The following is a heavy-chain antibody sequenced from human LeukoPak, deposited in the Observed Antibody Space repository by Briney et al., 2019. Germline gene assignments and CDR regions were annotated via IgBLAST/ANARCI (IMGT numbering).Heavy chain of an antibody. CDR3: ARAGTTVTYLDY. V-gene: IGHV3-53*01. CDR2: IYSGGST. J-gene: IGHJ4*02. Sequence: GGSLRLSCAASGFTFSSYSMNWVRQAPGRGLEWVSVIYSGGSTYYADSVKGRFTISRDNSKNTLYLQMNSLRAEDTAVYYCARAGTTVTYLDYWGQGTLVTVSS. D-gene: IGHD4-17*01. CDR1: GFTFSSYS.